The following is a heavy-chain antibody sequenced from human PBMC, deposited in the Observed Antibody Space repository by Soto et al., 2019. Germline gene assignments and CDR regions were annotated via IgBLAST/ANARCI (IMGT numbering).Heavy chain of an antibody. J-gene: IGHJ4*02. CDR2: ISAYNGNT. D-gene: IGHD3-10*01. V-gene: IGHV1-18*01. CDR1: GYTFTSYG. CDR3: ARDHVGSRGVIITFGDY. Sequence: ASVKVSCKASGYTFTSYGISWVRQAPGQGLEWMGWISAYNGNTNYAQKLQGRVTMTTDTSTSTAYMELRSLRSDDTAVYYCARDHVGSRGVIITFGDYWGQGTLVTVSS.